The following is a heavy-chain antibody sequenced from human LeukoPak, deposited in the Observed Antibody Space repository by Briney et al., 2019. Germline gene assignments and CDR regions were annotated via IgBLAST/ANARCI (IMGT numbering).Heavy chain of an antibody. J-gene: IGHJ4*02. Sequence: GGSLRLSCAASGFTFSSYSVNWVRQAPGKGLEWVSSISSSYSYIYYADSVKGRFTISRDNAKNSLYLQMNSLRAEDTAVYYCASGRSAGATTSADYWGQGTLVTVSS. V-gene: IGHV3-21*01. CDR2: ISSSYSYI. CDR1: GFTFSSYS. CDR3: ASGRSAGATTSADY. D-gene: IGHD1-26*01.